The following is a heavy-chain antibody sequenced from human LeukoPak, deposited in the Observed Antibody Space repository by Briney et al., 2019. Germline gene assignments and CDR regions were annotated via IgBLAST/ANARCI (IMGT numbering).Heavy chain of an antibody. D-gene: IGHD1-14*01. Sequence: GGSLRLSCAASGFTFSSYEMNWVRQAPGKGLEWVSYISSSGSTIYYADSVKGRFTISRDNAKNSLYLQMNSLRAEDTAVYYCERLPGTRSDYYYGMDVWGQGTTVTVSS. V-gene: IGHV3-48*03. CDR1: GFTFSSYE. J-gene: IGHJ6*02. CDR3: ERLPGTRSDYYYGMDV. CDR2: ISSSGSTI.